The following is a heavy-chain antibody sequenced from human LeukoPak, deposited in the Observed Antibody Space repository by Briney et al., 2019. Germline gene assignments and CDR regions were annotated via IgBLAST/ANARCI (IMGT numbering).Heavy chain of an antibody. Sequence: SETLSLTCTVSGGSISSYYWSWIRQPPGKGLEWIGEINHSGSTNYNPSLKSRVTISVDTSKNQFSLKLSSVTAADTAVYYCATIQTYYDYVWGSYRPSYYFDYWGQGTLVTVSS. J-gene: IGHJ4*02. CDR3: ATIQTYYDYVWGSYRPSYYFDY. V-gene: IGHV4-34*01. CDR2: INHSGST. CDR1: GGSISSYY. D-gene: IGHD3-16*02.